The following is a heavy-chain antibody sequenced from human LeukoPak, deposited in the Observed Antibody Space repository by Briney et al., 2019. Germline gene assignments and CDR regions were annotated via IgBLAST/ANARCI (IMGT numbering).Heavy chain of an antibody. CDR1: GYTFTSYY. V-gene: IGHV1-46*01. CDR2: INPSAGTT. D-gene: IGHD6-19*01. Sequence: VASVKVSCKASGYTFTSYYVHWVRQAPGQGLEWMGIINPSAGTTSYAQKFQGRVTMTRDTSTCTVYMELSSLRSEDTAMYYCARGGESSVWGRWFDPWGQGTLVTVSS. J-gene: IGHJ5*02. CDR3: ARGGESSVWGRWFDP.